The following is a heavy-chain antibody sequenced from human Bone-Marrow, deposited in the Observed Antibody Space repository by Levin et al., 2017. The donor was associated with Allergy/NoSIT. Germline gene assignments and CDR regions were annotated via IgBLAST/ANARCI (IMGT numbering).Heavy chain of an antibody. CDR1: GYSFTTYD. D-gene: IGHD6-19*01. J-gene: IGHJ4*02. CDR2: MNPKSGNT. CDR3: ARGRQWLAPFHY. V-gene: IGHV1-8*01. Sequence: GGSLRLSCKTSGYSFTTYDINWVRQAPGQGLEWMGWMNPKSGNTGYAQKFQGRVTMTRNTSINTAYMELRVLRSEDTGVYYCARGRQWLAPFHYWGQGTLVTVPS.